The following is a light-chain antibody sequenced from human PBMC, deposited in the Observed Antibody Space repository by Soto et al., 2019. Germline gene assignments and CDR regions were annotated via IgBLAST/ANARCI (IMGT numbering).Light chain of an antibody. CDR2: DAS. Sequence: DIQLTQSPSFLSASLGDRVTITCRASQGISSHLAWYQQKSGKAPKFLIYDASTLHSGVPSRFSGSGSGTEFTLTISSLQPEDFATYYCQQVNGYPHTFGQGTKLEIK. CDR1: QGISSH. J-gene: IGKJ2*01. V-gene: IGKV1-9*01. CDR3: QQVNGYPHT.